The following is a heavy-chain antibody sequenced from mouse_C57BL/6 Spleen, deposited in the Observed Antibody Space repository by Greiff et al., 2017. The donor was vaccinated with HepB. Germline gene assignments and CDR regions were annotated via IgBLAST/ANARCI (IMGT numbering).Heavy chain of an antibody. V-gene: IGHV1-76*01. CDR2: IYPGSGNT. CDR1: GYTFTDYY. J-gene: IGHJ4*01. D-gene: IGHD4-1*01. CDR3: ARSRLTGFYAMDY. Sequence: LVESGAELVRPGASVKLSCKASGYTFTDYYINWVKQRPGQGLEWIARIYPGSGNTYYNEKFKGKATLTAEKSSSTAYMQLSSLTSEDSAVYFCARSRLTGFYAMDYWGQGTSVTVSS.